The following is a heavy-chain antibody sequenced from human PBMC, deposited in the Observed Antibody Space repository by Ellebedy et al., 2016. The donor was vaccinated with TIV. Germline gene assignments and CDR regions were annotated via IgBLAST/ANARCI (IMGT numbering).Heavy chain of an antibody. J-gene: IGHJ4*02. CDR2: IKGKTDGGTR. CDR1: GFIFSNAW. D-gene: IGHD2-15*01. CDR3: AAGTGYSDFDY. Sequence: GGSLRLXCAASGFIFSNAWMNWVRQAPGKGLEWVGRIKGKTDGGTRDFVAPVKGRFSISRDDSKNTVSLQMDSLKTEDTAVYYCAAGTGYSDFDYWGQGALVTVSS. V-gene: IGHV3-15*01.